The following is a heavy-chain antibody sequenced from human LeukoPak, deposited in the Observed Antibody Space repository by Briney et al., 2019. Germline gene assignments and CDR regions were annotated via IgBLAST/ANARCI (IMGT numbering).Heavy chain of an antibody. Sequence: PSETLSLTCTVSGGSISSSSYYWGWIRQPPGKGLEWIGSIYYSGSTYYNPSLKSRVTISVDTSKNQFSLKLSSVTAADTAVYYCARAREHHDAFDIWGQGTMVTVSS. CDR2: IYYSGST. CDR1: GGSISSSSYY. J-gene: IGHJ3*02. V-gene: IGHV4-39*07. D-gene: IGHD1-26*01. CDR3: ARAREHHDAFDI.